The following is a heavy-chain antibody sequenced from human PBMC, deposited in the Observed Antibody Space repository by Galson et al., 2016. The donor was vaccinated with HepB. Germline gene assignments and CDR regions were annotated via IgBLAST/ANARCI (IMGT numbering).Heavy chain of an antibody. CDR3: ATQGHHPCDY. CDR1: GYTFTSYA. Sequence: SVKVSCKASGYTFTSYAIHWVRQAPGQRLEWMGWINAGNGNTKYSQNSQGRVTITRDTSASPAYKEMSSLTSEDTAVYFCATQGHHPCDYWGQGTLVTVSS. D-gene: IGHD1-14*01. V-gene: IGHV1-3*01. J-gene: IGHJ4*02. CDR2: INAGNGNT.